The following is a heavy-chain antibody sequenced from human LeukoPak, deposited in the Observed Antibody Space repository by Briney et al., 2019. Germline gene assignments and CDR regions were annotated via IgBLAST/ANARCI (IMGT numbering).Heavy chain of an antibody. D-gene: IGHD6-19*01. V-gene: IGHV3-30*18. CDR3: AKDPIAVAGNNYYRMDV. J-gene: IGHJ6*02. CDR1: GFTFSSYG. CDR2: ISSDGSNK. Sequence: PGGSLRLSCAASGFTFSSYGMYWVRQAPGKGLEWVAVISSDGSNKYYVDSVKGRFTISRDNSKDTLYLQMNSLRAEDTAVYYCAKDPIAVAGNNYYRMDVWGQGTTVTVSS.